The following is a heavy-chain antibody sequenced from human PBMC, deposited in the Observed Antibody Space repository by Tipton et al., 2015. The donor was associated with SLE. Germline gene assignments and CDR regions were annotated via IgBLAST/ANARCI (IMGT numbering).Heavy chain of an antibody. J-gene: IGHJ2*01. Sequence: TLSLTCTVSGGSISSGGYYWSWIRQHPGKGLEWIGYIYYSGSTYYNPSLKSRVTISIDTSKNQFSLKLSSATAANTTVYYCARGPLLDLWGRGTLVTVSS. V-gene: IGHV4-31*03. D-gene: IGHD5/OR15-5a*01. CDR2: IYYSGST. CDR1: GGSISSGGYY. CDR3: ARGPLLDL.